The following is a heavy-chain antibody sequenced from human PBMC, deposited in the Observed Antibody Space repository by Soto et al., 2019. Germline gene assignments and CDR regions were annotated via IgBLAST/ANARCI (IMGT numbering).Heavy chain of an antibody. CDR2: VDQSGST. J-gene: IGHJ4*02. V-gene: IGHV4-34*01. CDR3: ARAPIQSHQTVGLPGTSQTLDY. CDR1: GESFSGYD. D-gene: IGHD2-8*01. Sequence: SETLSLASAVYGESFSGYDWSWIRQSPETGLEWIGEVDQSGSTNYNPALKSRVTISEDTSKNQFSLKVTSVTAADTAVYYCARAPIQSHQTVGLPGTSQTLDYWGQGTLVTVS.